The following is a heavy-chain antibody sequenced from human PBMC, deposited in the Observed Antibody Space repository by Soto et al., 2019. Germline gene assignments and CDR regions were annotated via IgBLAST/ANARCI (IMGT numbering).Heavy chain of an antibody. D-gene: IGHD3-16*02. V-gene: IGHV1-3*01. Sequence: ASVKVSCKASGYTFTGFSLHWVRQAPGQRLEWMGWINAGSGNTKYSQKFQGRVTITRDTSASTAYMELSSLTSEDTAVYYCARVSRTNEEYYDHVWGGYLGNAFDIWGQGTMVT. CDR3: ARVSRTNEEYYDHVWGGYLGNAFDI. J-gene: IGHJ3*02. CDR2: INAGSGNT. CDR1: GYTFTGFS.